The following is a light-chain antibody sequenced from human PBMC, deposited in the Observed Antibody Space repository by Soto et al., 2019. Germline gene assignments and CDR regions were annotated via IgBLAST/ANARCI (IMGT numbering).Light chain of an antibody. CDR3: QKYNSARTWT. J-gene: IGKJ1*01. CDR2: GAS. V-gene: IGKV3-15*01. CDR1: QSVRGN. Sequence: EIVMSQSPATLSVSPGESATLSCRASQSVRGNLAWYQQKPGQAPRLLIYGASTRATGIPARFSGSGSGTDFTLTISSLQSEDIAVYYCQKYNSARTWTFGQGTKVEIK.